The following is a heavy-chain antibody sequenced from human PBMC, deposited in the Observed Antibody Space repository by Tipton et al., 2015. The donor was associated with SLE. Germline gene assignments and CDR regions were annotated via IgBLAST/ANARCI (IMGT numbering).Heavy chain of an antibody. J-gene: IGHJ4*02. D-gene: IGHD1-20*01. V-gene: IGHV4-59*12. CDR2: LYSGGSP. Sequence: TLSLTCNVSGGSISSDYWSWIRQPPGKGLEWIGDLYSGGSPNYNPFLKSRVTILMDTSRNQFSLKFRSVTAADTAVYFCARASEVTGTTPMGFDYWGQGARVSVSS. CDR1: GGSISSDY. CDR3: ARASEVTGTTPMGFDY.